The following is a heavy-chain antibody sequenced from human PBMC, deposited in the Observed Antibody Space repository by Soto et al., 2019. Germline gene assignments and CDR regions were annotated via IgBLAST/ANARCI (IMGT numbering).Heavy chain of an antibody. CDR3: ARYMSGPGGRFDY. J-gene: IGHJ4*02. CDR1: EDTFIIYA. Sequence: PGGSLRLSCAASEDTFIIYAMSWVRQAPGKGLEWVSGISGGGDRTYYADSVKGRFTISRDNSRNTLSLQMDSLRVEDTAVYYCARYMSGPGGRFDYWGQGTLVTVSS. D-gene: IGHD5-12*01. CDR2: ISGGGDRT. V-gene: IGHV3-23*01.